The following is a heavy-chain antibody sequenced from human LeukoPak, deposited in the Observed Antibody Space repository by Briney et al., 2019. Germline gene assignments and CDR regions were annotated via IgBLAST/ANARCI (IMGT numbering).Heavy chain of an antibody. Sequence: SETLSLTCTVSGGPISSYYWSWIRQPPGKGLEWIGYIYYSGSTNYNPSLKSRVTISVDTSKNQFSLKLSSVTAADTAVYYCARELGYCSSTSCYAHWFDPWGQGTLVTVSS. CDR2: IYYSGST. D-gene: IGHD2-2*01. CDR1: GGPISSYY. V-gene: IGHV4-59*01. J-gene: IGHJ5*02. CDR3: ARELGYCSSTSCYAHWFDP.